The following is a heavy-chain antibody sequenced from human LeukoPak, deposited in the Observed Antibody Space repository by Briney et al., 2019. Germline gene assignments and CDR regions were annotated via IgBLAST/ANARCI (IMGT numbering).Heavy chain of an antibody. CDR1: GGSISSHY. Sequence: SETLSLTCAVSGGSISSHYWSWIRQPPGKGLERIGYIYYSGSTNYNPSLKSRVTISVDTSKNQFSLKLSSVTAADTAGYYCARYYYGSGRRRIGFDPWGQGTLVTVSS. CDR3: ARYYYGSGRRRIGFDP. CDR2: IYYSGST. D-gene: IGHD3-10*01. V-gene: IGHV4-59*11. J-gene: IGHJ5*02.